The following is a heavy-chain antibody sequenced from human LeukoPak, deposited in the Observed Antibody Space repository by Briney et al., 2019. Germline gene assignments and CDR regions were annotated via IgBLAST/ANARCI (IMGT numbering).Heavy chain of an antibody. CDR2: INEDGSVT. Sequence: GGSLRLSCAASEFTFSGSWMTWVRQASGEGLEWVANINEDGSVTNYVDSVKGRFTISRDNAKNSVYLQMNSLRAEDTALYFCARDSAYFAFDIWGQGTMVTVSS. J-gene: IGHJ3*02. V-gene: IGHV3-7*01. CDR3: ARDSAYFAFDI. D-gene: IGHD5-12*01. CDR1: EFTFSGSW.